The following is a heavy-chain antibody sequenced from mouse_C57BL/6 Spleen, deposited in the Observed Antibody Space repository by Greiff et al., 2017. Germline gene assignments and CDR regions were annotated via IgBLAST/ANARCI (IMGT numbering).Heavy chain of an antibody. J-gene: IGHJ2*01. CDR1: GYSITSGYY. D-gene: IGHD3-2*02. CDR2: ISYDGSN. CDR3: ARTLRAVYCDT. Sequence: EVQLVESGPGLVKPSQSLSLTCSVTGYSITSGYYWNWIRQFPGNKLEWMGYISYDGSNNYNPSLKNRISITRATSKNQFFLKLNSVTNEDTATXYCARTLRAVYCDTGGQGTTPTFPS. V-gene: IGHV3-6*01.